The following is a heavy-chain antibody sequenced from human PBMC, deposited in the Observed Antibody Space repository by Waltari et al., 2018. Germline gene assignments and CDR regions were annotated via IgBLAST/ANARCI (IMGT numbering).Heavy chain of an antibody. J-gene: IGHJ4*02. Sequence: QLQLQESGPGLVKPSETLSLTCTVSGGSIRSSSYYWGWIRQPPGKGLGWIGSIYYSGRTDYNPARKSRVTISVDTSKNQFSLKLSSVTAADTAVYYCAREGYDFWSGYYTPGNYWGQGTLVTVSS. CDR1: GGSIRSSSYY. D-gene: IGHD3-3*01. V-gene: IGHV4-39*07. CDR2: IYYSGRT. CDR3: AREGYDFWSGYYTPGNY.